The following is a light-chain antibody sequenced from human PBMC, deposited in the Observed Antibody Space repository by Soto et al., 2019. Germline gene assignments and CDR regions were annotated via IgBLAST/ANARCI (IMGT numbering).Light chain of an antibody. Sequence: QSVLTQPASVSGSPGQSITISCTGTSSDIGAYNYVSWYRQHPGKAPKLMIYEVINRPSGVSNRFSGSKSGNPASLTISGLQAEDEADYYCSSYTSSSTTPYVFGTGTKLTVL. V-gene: IGLV2-14*01. CDR2: EVI. CDR1: SSDIGAYNY. J-gene: IGLJ1*01. CDR3: SSYTSSSTTPYV.